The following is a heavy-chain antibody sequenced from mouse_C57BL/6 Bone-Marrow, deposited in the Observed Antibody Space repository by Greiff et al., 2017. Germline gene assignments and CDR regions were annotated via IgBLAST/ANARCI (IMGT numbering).Heavy chain of an antibody. D-gene: IGHD1-1*02. J-gene: IGHJ3*01. V-gene: IGHV7-3*01. CDR3: ARVGGGFAY. CDR1: GFTFTDYY. CDR2: IRNKANGYTT. Sequence: EVQLVESGGGLVQPGGSLSLSCAASGFTFTDYYMSWVRQPPGKALEWLGFIRNKANGYTTEYSASVKGRFTISRDNSQSILYLQMNALRAEDSATYYCARVGGGFAYWGQGTLVTVSA.